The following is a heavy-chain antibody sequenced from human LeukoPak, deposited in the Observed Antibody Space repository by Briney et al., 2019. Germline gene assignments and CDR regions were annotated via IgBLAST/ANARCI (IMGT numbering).Heavy chain of an antibody. J-gene: IGHJ4*02. V-gene: IGHV3-11*01. CDR3: ARHGSYYDILTGYYGPQPFDY. D-gene: IGHD3-9*01. CDR1: GFTFSDYY. Sequence: GGSLRLSCAASGFTFSDYYMSWIRQAPGEGLEWVSYISSSGSTIYYADSVKGRFTISRGNAKNSLYLQMNSLRAEDTAVYYCARHGSYYDILTGYYGPQPFDYWGQGTLVTVSS. CDR2: ISSSGSTI.